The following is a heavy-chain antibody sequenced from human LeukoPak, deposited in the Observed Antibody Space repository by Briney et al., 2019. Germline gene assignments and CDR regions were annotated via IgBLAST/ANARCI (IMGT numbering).Heavy chain of an antibody. CDR1: RGTFSSYA. D-gene: IGHD3-10*01. V-gene: IGHV1-69*01. CDR2: IIPIFGTA. CDR3: ASQYVSGTYSLDY. J-gene: IGHJ4*02. Sequence: SVKVSCKASRGTFSSYAISWVRQAPGQGLEWMGGIIPIFGTANYAQKFQGRVTITADESTSTAYMELSSLRSEDTAVYYRASQYVSGTYSLDYWGQGTLVTVAS.